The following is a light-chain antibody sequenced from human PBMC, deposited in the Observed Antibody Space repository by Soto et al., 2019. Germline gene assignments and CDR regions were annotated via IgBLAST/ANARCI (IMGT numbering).Light chain of an antibody. CDR2: DAS. J-gene: IGKJ4*02. CDR3: QQRSNWDLT. Sequence: EIVLTQSPATLSLSPGERATLSCRASQSVSSYLAWYQQKPGQAPRLLIYDASNRATGIPARFSGSGSGTDFTLTISSREPEDFAVYYCQQRSNWDLTFGGGTKVEIK. V-gene: IGKV3-11*01. CDR1: QSVSSY.